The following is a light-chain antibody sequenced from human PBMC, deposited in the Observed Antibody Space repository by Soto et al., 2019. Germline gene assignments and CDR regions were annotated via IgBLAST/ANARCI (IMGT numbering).Light chain of an antibody. CDR1: QSVRSN. CDR3: QQYNYWPPWT. CDR2: DAS. V-gene: IGKV3-15*01. Sequence: EIVMTQSPVPLSVSPGERATLSCRASQSVRSNLAWYQQKPGQAPRLLMYDASTRATGIPARFSGSGSGTEFTLTISSLQSEDFAVYYCQQYNYWPPWTFGQGTKVESK. J-gene: IGKJ1*01.